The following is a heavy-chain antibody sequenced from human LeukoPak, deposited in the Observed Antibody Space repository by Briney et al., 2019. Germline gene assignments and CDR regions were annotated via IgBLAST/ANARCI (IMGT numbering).Heavy chain of an antibody. J-gene: IGHJ6*02. CDR2: ISAYNGNT. V-gene: IGHV1-18*01. D-gene: IGHD5-12*01. CDR3: ARSGVATDMDV. Sequence: ASVKVSRKASGGTFNNHAISWVRQAPGQGLEWMGWISAYNGNTNYAQKLQGRVTMTTDTSTSTAYMELRSLRSDDTAVYYCARSGVATDMDVWGQGTTVTVSS. CDR1: GGTFNNHA.